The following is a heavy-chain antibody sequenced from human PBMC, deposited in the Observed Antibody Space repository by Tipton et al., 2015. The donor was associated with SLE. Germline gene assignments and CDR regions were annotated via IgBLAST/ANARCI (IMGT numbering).Heavy chain of an antibody. D-gene: IGHD1-26*01. CDR2: IYQSGST. CDR3: ARLSLDSWDLPQCFDS. V-gene: IGHV4-39*07. J-gene: IGHJ4*02. CDR1: GGSISSSPYY. Sequence: LRLSCTVSGGSISSSPYYWAWIRQPPGKGLEWIGNIYQSGSTYYNPSLKSRVTISVDTSKNQLSLKLTSVTAADTAVYHCARLSLDSWDLPQCFDSWGQGTLVTVSS.